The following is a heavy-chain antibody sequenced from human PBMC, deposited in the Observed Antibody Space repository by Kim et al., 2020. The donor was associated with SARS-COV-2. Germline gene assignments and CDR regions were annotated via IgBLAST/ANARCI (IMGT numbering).Heavy chain of an antibody. V-gene: IGHV3-66*01. Sequence: NGRFSTSRDNSTNTLYLQMNSLRAEDTAVYYCARDEAYYYDSSGYRYFDLWGRGTLVTVSS. D-gene: IGHD3-22*01. CDR3: ARDEAYYYDSSGYRYFDL. J-gene: IGHJ2*01.